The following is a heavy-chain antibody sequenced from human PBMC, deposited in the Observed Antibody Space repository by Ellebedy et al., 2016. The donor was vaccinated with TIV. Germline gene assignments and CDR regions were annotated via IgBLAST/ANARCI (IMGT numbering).Heavy chain of an antibody. CDR3: ARAGEEIFGVADRWYYMDV. CDR2: ISYDGSTT. J-gene: IGHJ6*03. CDR1: GFTFNNFG. D-gene: IGHD3-3*01. V-gene: IGHV3-30*03. Sequence: GESLKISXAASGFTFNNFGLHWVRQAPGKGLEWVAIISYDGSTTYYADSVKGRFTISRDTSTNTLYLQMNSLRAEDAAIYYCARAGEEIFGVADRWYYMDVWGKGTTVTVSS.